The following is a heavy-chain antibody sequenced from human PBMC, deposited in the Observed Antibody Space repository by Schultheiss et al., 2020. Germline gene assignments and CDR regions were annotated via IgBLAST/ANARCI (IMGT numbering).Heavy chain of an antibody. V-gene: IGHV1-2*04. CDR3: ARSYTVTAPLDY. Sequence: ASVKVSCKASGYTLTGYYMHWVRQAPGQGLEWMGWINPNSGGTNYAQKFQGWVTMTRDTSISTAYMELSRLRSDDTAVYYCARSYTVTAPLDYWGQGALVTVSS. CDR2: INPNSGGT. D-gene: IGHD4-17*01. J-gene: IGHJ4*02. CDR1: GYTLTGYY.